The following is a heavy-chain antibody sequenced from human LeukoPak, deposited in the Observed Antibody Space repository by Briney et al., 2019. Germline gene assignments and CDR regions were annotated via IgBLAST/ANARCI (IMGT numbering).Heavy chain of an antibody. V-gene: IGHV3-30*02. CDR1: GFTFSSYG. CDR2: IRYDGSNK. J-gene: IGHJ5*02. D-gene: IGHD5-12*01. CDR3: AKDEGWLRPTPNWFDP. Sequence: GGSLRLSCAASGFTFSSYGMHWVRQAPGKGLEWVAFIRYDGSNKYYADSAKGRFTISRDNSKNTLYLQMNSLRAEDTAVYYCAKDEGWLRPTPNWFDPWGQGTLVTVSS.